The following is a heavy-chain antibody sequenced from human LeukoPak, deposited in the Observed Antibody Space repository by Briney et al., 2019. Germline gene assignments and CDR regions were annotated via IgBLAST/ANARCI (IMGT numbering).Heavy chain of an antibody. J-gene: IGHJ6*02. CDR1: GGTFSGYA. V-gene: IGHV1-69*04. CDR2: IIPILGIA. CDR3: ARAGGYYYDRHGMDV. D-gene: IGHD3-22*01. Sequence: SVKVSCKASGGTFSGYAISWVRQAPGQGLEWMGRIIPILGIANYAQKFQGRVTITADKSTSTAYMELSSLRSEDTAVYYCARAGGYYYDRHGMDVWGQGTTVTVSS.